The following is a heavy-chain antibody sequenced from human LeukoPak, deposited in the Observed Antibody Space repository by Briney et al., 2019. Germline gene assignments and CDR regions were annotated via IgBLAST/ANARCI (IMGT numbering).Heavy chain of an antibody. CDR2: INHSGST. V-gene: IGHV4-34*01. Sequence: KPSETLSLTCAVYGGSFSGYYWIWIRQPPGKGLEWIGEINHSGSTNYNPSLKNRVTISVDTSKNQFSLKLSSVTAADTAVYYCARQDAFDIWGQGTMVTVSS. J-gene: IGHJ3*02. CDR3: ARQDAFDI. CDR1: GGSFSGYY.